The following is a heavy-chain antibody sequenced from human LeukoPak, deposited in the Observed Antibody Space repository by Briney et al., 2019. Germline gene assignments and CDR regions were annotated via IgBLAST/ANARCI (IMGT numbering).Heavy chain of an antibody. J-gene: IGHJ4*02. CDR2: INQGEGEK. D-gene: IGHD1-26*01. Sequence: GGSLRLSCVDSGFTFSSHWLSWVRQAPGKGLEWVANINQGEGEKYYVDSVKGRFTISRDNAKKSLFLQMNSLRAEDTAVYYCARGRFIAGTTAYYFDYWGQGTLVTVSS. CDR3: ARGRFIAGTTAYYFDY. V-gene: IGHV3-7*03. CDR1: GFTFSSHW.